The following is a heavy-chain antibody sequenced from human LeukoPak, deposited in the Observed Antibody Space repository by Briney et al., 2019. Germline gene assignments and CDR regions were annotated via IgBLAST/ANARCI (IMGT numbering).Heavy chain of an antibody. Sequence: ASVKVSCKASGYTFTGYYMHWVRQAPGQGLEWMGWINPNSGGTNYAQKFQGRVTMTRDTSISTAYMELSRLRSDDTAVYYCARDDDYVWGSYRWGQGTLVTVSS. V-gene: IGHV1-2*02. CDR3: ARDDDYVWGSYR. CDR2: INPNSGGT. J-gene: IGHJ4*02. CDR1: GYTFTGYY. D-gene: IGHD3-16*02.